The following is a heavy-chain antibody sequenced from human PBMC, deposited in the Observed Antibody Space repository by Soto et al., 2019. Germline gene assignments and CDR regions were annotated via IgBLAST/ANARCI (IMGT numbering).Heavy chain of an antibody. D-gene: IGHD2-21*01. J-gene: IGHJ5*01. Sequence: SETLSLTCTVSGGSVSSGSYYWAWIRQPPAKGLEWIGSVYYSGGTNQNPSLTSRVTISIDTAKNQFSLKMKSVTAADTAVYYCARHFRSYSGGYHWFDSWGQGTLVTVSS. CDR3: ARHFRSYSGGYHWFDS. CDR1: GGSVSSGSYY. V-gene: IGHV4-39*01. CDR2: VYYSGGT.